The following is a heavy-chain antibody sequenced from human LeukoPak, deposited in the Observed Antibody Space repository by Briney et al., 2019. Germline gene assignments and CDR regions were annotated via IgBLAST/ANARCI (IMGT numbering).Heavy chain of an antibody. D-gene: IGHD1-26*01. CDR3: ARDSGSYSGDAFDI. V-gene: IGHV3-48*02. J-gene: IGHJ3*02. CDR2: ISGSSSTI. Sequence: GGSLRLSCAVSGFTFSSFSMTWVRQAPGKGLEWVSYISGSSSTIYYADSVKGRFTISRDNAKNSLYLQMNSLRDEDTAVYYCARDSGSYSGDAFDIWGQGTMVTVSP. CDR1: GFTFSSFS.